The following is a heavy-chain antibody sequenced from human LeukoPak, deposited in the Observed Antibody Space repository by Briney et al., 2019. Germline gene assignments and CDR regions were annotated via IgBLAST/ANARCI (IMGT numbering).Heavy chain of an antibody. V-gene: IGHV3-23*01. Sequence: GGSLRLSCAASGFTFSSYAMSWVRQAPGKGLGWVSDISGSGGSTYYADSVKGRFTISRDNSKNTLYLQMNSLRAEDTAVYYCAKGPLGWNYFDYWGQGTLVSVSS. J-gene: IGHJ4*02. CDR3: AKGPLGWNYFDY. CDR2: ISGSGGST. CDR1: GFTFSSYA. D-gene: IGHD6-19*01.